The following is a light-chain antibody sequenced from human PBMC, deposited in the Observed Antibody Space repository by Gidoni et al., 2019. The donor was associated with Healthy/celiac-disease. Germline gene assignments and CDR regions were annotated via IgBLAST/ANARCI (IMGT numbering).Light chain of an antibody. CDR3: QQYGSSPTWT. J-gene: IGKJ1*01. CDR1: QSVSSSS. V-gene: IGKV3-20*01. Sequence: ELVLTQSPGTPSLSPGERATLSCRASQSVSSSSLAWYQQKPGQAPRLLIYGASSRSTGLPDSFSGSGSWTDFTLTISRLEPEDFAVYYCQQYGSSPTWTFGQGTKVEIK. CDR2: GAS.